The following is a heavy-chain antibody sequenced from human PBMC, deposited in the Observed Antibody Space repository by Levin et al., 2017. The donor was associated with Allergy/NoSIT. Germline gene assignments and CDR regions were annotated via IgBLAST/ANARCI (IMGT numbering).Heavy chain of an antibody. CDR2: IYYTGTT. J-gene: IGHJ4*02. CDR3: AKARAAAGNFDS. D-gene: IGHD6-13*01. V-gene: IGHV4-31*03. CDR1: GDSISSGGDY. Sequence: SETLSLTCTVFGDSISSGGDYWSWIRQHPGMGLEWIVYIYYTGTTDYNPSHRRRVVMSVDTTKNQFSLKLSLVTAADTAIYYCAKARAAAGNFDSWGQGTLVTVSS.